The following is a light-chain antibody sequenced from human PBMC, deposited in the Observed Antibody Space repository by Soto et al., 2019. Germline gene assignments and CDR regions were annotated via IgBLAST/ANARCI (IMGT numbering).Light chain of an antibody. CDR1: QSVSSSY. Sequence: EMVLTQSPGTLSLSPGERATLSCSASQSVSSSYLAWYQQKPGQAPRLLIYGASSRATGIPDRFSGSGSGTDFTLTISRLEPEAFAVYYCQQYGSSSPTTFGQGTRLEIE. CDR3: QQYGSSSPTT. CDR2: GAS. V-gene: IGKV3-20*01. J-gene: IGKJ5*01.